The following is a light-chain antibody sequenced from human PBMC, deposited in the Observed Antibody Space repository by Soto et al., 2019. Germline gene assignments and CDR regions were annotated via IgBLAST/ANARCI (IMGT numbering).Light chain of an antibody. V-gene: IGKV1-6*01. J-gene: IGKJ1*01. CDR1: QAIRDD. CDR3: LQYHSSWT. Sequence: ALQMTQSPSSLSASVGDRVSITCRASQAIRDDLGWYQKKPGKAPKLLIFAAPRLERGVPSRFSGSGSGTDFTLTISSLQPEDFATYYCLQYHSSWTFGQGTKVE. CDR2: AAP.